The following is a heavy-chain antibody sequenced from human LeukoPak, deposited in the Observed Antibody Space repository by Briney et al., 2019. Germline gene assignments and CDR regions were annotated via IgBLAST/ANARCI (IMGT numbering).Heavy chain of an antibody. CDR2: IYYSGSTYYT. CDR1: GGSISSRGYY. V-gene: IGHV4-39*01. CDR3: ARKGQQLLPY. Sequence: SGTLSLTCTVSGGSISSRGYYWGWIRQPPGKGLEWIGSIYYSGSTYYTYYNPSLKRRVTISIDTSKNQFSLKVTSVIAADTAVYYCARKGQQLLPYWGQGTLVTVSS. J-gene: IGHJ4*02. D-gene: IGHD6-13*01.